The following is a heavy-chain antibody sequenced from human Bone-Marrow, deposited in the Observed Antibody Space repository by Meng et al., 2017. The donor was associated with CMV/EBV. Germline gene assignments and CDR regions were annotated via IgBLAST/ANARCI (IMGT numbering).Heavy chain of an antibody. CDR3: ARERSGYYDFWSGYLRYYYYGMDV. D-gene: IGHD3-3*01. CDR1: GFTFSSYA. Sequence: GESLKISCAASGFTFSSYAMHWVRQAPGKGLEWVAVISYDGSNKYYADSVKGRFTISRDNSKNTLYLQMNSLRAEDTAVYYCARERSGYYDFWSGYLRYYYYGMDVWGQGTTVTVSS. J-gene: IGHJ6*02. CDR2: ISYDGSNK. V-gene: IGHV3-30-3*01.